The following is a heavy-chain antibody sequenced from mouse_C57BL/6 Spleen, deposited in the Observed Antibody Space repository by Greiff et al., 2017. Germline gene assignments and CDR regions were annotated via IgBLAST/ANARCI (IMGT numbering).Heavy chain of an antibody. CDR2: IFPGSGST. CDR3: AREENERIMYYFDY. J-gene: IGHJ2*01. V-gene: IGHV1-75*01. CDR1: GYTFTDYY. Sequence: QVQLQQSGPELVKPGASVKISCKASGYTFTDYYINWVKQRPGQGLEWIGWIFPGSGSTYYNEKFKGKATLTVDKSSSTAYMLLSSLTSEDSAVYFCAREENERIMYYFDYWGQGTTLTVSS.